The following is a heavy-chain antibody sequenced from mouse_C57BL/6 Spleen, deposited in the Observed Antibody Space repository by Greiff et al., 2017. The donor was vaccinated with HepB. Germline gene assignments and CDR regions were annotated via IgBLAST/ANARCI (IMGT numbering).Heavy chain of an antibody. Sequence: VKLQQPGAELMKPGASVKLSCKATGYTFTSYWIQWVKQRPGHGLEWIGEIIPTNGNTNYNEKFKGKATLTADTSSNTAYMQLSSLTTEDAAIYYCASGGGYYDFDDWGQGTLVTVSA. V-gene: IGHV1-9*01. CDR2: IIPTNGNT. CDR3: ASGGGYYDFDD. CDR1: GYTFTSYW. D-gene: IGHD2-3*01. J-gene: IGHJ3*01.